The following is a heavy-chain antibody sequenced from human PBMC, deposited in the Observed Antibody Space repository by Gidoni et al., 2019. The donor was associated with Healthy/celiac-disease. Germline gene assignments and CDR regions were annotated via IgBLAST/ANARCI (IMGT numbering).Heavy chain of an antibody. D-gene: IGHD3-22*01. CDR2: IWYDGSNK. CDR1: GFTFRSYG. V-gene: IGHV3-33*01. CDR3: AREVYDSSGYYGFIFDY. Sequence: QVQLVESGGGVVQPGRSLRLSCAASGFTFRSYGMPWVRQAPGKGLEWVAVIWYDGSNKYYADSVKGRFTISRDNSKNTLYLQMNSLRVEDTAVYYCAREVYDSSGYYGFIFDYWGQGTLVTVSS. J-gene: IGHJ4*02.